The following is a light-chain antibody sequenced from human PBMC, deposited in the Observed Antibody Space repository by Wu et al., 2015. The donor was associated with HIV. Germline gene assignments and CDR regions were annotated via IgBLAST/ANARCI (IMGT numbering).Light chain of an antibody. V-gene: IGKV1-33*01. CDR3: QQYDDLPLT. J-gene: IGKJ4*01. CDR2: GAS. CDR1: QDISNY. Sequence: DIQMTQSPSSLSASVGDRVTITCQASQDISNYLNWYQQKPGKAPKLLIYGASNLETGVPSRFSGSGSGTHFTFTISSLQPEDIATYYCQQYDDLPLTFGEGPRWRSN.